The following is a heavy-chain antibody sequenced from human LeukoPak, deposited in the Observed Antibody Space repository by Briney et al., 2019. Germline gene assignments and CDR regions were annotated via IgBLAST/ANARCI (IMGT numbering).Heavy chain of an antibody. CDR2: INPNNGGT. V-gene: IGHV1-2*02. CDR1: GYTFTGYY. J-gene: IGHJ4*02. CDR3: ARDLFNLPAAIHGNY. Sequence: GASVKVSCKASGYTFTGYYMHWVRQAPGQGLEWMGWINPNNGGTNYAQKFQGRVTMTRDTSISTAYMELSRLRSDDTAVYYCARDLFNLPAAIHGNYWGQGTLVTVSS. D-gene: IGHD2-2*02.